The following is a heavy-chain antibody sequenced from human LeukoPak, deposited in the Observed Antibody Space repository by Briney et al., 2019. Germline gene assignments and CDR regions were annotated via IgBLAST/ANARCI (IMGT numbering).Heavy chain of an antibody. Sequence: SETLSLTCTVSGGSISSYYRSWIRQPAGKGLEWIGRIYTSGSTNYNPSLKSRVTMSVDTSKNQFSLKLSSVTAADTAVYYCARDLVVPAAIETNAFDIWGQGTMVTVSS. D-gene: IGHD2-2*01. V-gene: IGHV4-4*07. CDR3: ARDLVVPAAIETNAFDI. J-gene: IGHJ3*02. CDR1: GGSISSYY. CDR2: IYTSGST.